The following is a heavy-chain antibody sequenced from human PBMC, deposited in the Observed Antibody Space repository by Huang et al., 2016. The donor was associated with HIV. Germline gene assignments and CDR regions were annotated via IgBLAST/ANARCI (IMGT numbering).Heavy chain of an antibody. CDR3: ARHGISVEMGSNGFAFDI. CDR2: IYPGDSAP. Sequence: EVQLVQSGAEVKKPGESLKISCKGSGYSFTTYWIGWVRQMPGKGLEWMGIIYPGDSAPRYSPSCQGQVTISGDKSINTAYLQWRSLKASDTAMYYCARHGISVEMGSNGFAFDIWGQGTMVTVAS. J-gene: IGHJ3*02. CDR1: GYSFTTYW. V-gene: IGHV5-51*01. D-gene: IGHD3-3*02.